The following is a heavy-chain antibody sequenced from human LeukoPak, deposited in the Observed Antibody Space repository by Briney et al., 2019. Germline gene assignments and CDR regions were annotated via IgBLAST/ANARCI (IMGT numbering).Heavy chain of an antibody. CDR1: GFTFSSYG. Sequence: GGSLRLSCAASGFTFSSYGMNWVRQAPGKGLEWVSYISSSDTVYYADSVKGRFTISRNNAKNSLYLQMNSQRDEDTAVYYCAAGAFGGFDYWGQGTLVTVSS. J-gene: IGHJ4*02. D-gene: IGHD3-16*01. V-gene: IGHV3-48*02. CDR2: ISSSDTV. CDR3: AAGAFGGFDY.